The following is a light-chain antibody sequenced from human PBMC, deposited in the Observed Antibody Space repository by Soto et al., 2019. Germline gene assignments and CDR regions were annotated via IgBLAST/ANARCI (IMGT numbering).Light chain of an antibody. CDR2: AAS. CDR3: QLGYCLLIR. J-gene: IGKJ5*01. Sequence: DVQMSQSPSSLYASVGDTVTITCRASQSIGKHLNWYQQKPGKAHTFLIYAASSLQSGVPSRFSGSGSGTDFTLTVNSLQPEDFVTYCCQLGYCLLIRFGQGTRLDI. V-gene: IGKV1-39*01. CDR1: QSIGKH.